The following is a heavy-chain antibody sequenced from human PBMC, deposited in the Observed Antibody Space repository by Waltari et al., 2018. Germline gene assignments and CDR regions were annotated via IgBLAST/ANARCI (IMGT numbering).Heavy chain of an antibody. D-gene: IGHD2-15*01. J-gene: IGHJ4*02. V-gene: IGHV5-51*01. Sequence: EVQLVQSGAEVKKPGESLKISCKGSGYSFTSYWIDWVRQMPGKGLEWMGSMEPGDSGTSTSPSFQGKGTISDDKSSSTAYLKWSSLKASDTAMDYCAGRERGSGPRGADYWGQGTLVTVSS. CDR3: AGRERGSGPRGADY. CDR1: GYSFTSYW. CDR2: MEPGDSGT.